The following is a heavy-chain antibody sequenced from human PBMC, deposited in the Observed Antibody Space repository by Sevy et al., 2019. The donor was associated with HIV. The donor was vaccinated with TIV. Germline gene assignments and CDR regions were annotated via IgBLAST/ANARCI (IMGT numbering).Heavy chain of an antibody. D-gene: IGHD3-22*01. Sequence: GESLKISCKGSGYSFTSHWIAWVRQMPGKGLEWMGIIYPDDSNTRYSPSFQGQVTFSADKSIFTAYLQWSNLKASDSAVYYCATSRSGYFDGSGYYIYWGQGTRVTVSS. CDR3: ATSRSGYFDGSGYYIY. CDR2: IYPDDSNT. J-gene: IGHJ4*01. CDR1: GYSFTSHW. V-gene: IGHV5-51*01.